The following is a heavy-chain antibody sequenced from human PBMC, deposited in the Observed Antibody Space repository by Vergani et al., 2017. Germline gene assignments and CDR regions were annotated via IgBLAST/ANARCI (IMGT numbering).Heavy chain of an antibody. Sequence: QVQLQESGPGLVKPSETLSLTCTVPGGPISSYYWSWIRQPPGKGLEWIGYIYYSGSTNYNPSLKSRVTISVDTSKNQFSLKLSSVTAADTAVDYCARGSYAISVVDYWGQGTLVTVSS. V-gene: IGHV4-59*01. D-gene: IGHD2-2*01. CDR1: GGPISSYY. J-gene: IGHJ4*02. CDR3: ARGSYAISVVDY. CDR2: IYYSGST.